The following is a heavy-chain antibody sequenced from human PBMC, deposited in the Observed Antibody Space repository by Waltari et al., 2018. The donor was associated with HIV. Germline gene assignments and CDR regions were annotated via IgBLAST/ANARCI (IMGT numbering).Heavy chain of an antibody. CDR2: SSAYNGNT. D-gene: IGHD3-22*01. J-gene: IGHJ3*02. CDR3: ARVEFPYYYDSSGYGGTDI. CDR1: GYTFTSYG. V-gene: IGHV1-18*01. Sequence: QVQLVQSGAEVKKPGASVKVSCKASGYTFTSYGISWVRQAPGQGLEWMGWSSAYNGNTNCAQKLQGRVTMTTDTATSTAYMELRSLRSDDTAVYYCARVEFPYYYDSSGYGGTDIWGQGTMVTVSS.